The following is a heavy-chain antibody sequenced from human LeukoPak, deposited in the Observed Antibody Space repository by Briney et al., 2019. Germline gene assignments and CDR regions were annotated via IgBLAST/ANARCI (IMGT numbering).Heavy chain of an antibody. CDR1: GGSLRSGGYY. CDR3: ACYWRSSGSYSYNWFDP. Sequence: PSQTLSLTCTVSGGSLRSGGYYWSWIRQHPGKGLEWIGYIYYSGSTYYNPSLKSRVTISVDTSKNQFSLKLSSVTAADTAVYYCACYWRSSGSYSYNWFDPWGQGTLVTVSS. D-gene: IGHD1-26*01. CDR2: IYYSGST. V-gene: IGHV4-31*03. J-gene: IGHJ5*02.